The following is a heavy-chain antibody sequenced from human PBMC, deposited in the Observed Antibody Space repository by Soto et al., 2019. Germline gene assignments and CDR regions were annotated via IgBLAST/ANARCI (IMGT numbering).Heavy chain of an antibody. V-gene: IGHV3-11*01. CDR3: ARDYSSSRYYGMDV. CDR1: GFTFSDYY. D-gene: IGHD6-6*01. J-gene: IGHJ6*02. CDR2: ISSSGSTI. Sequence: PGGSLGLSCAASGFTFSDYYMSWIRQAPGKGLEWVSYISSSGSTIYYADSVKGRFTISRDNAKDSLYLQMNSLRAEDTAVYYCARDYSSSRYYGMDVWGQGTTVTVSS.